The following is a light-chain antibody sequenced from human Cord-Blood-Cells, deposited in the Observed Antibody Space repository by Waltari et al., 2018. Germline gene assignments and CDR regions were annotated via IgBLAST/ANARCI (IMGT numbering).Light chain of an antibody. CDR2: DAS. CDR1: QSVSSY. V-gene: IGKV3-11*01. Sequence: EIVLTQSPATLSLFPGGRATLSCRASQSVSSYLAWYQQKPGQAPRLLIYDASNSATGIPARFSGSGSGTDFTLTISSLEPEDFAVYYCQQRSNWPLTLGGGTKVAIK. J-gene: IGKJ4*01. CDR3: QQRSNWPLT.